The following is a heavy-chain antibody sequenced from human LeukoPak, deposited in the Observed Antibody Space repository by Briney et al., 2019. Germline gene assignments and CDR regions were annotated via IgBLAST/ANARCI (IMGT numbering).Heavy chain of an antibody. V-gene: IGHV3-23*01. CDR3: AKDYHYYGSGSYLTDY. Sequence: GGSLRLSGAASGFTFSSYAMSWVRQAQGKGLEWVSAISGSGGSTYYADSVKGRFTISRDNSKNTLYLQMNSLRAEDTAVYYCAKDYHYYGSGSYLTDYWGQGTLVTVSS. CDR1: GFTFSSYA. D-gene: IGHD3-10*01. J-gene: IGHJ4*02. CDR2: ISGSGGST.